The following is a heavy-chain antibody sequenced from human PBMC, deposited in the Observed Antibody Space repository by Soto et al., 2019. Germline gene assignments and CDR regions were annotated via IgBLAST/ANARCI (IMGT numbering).Heavy chain of an antibody. CDR3: ARDIRVATILGDYYYYGMDV. V-gene: IGHV3-7*03. J-gene: IGHJ6*01. CDR2: IKQDGSEK. CDR1: GFTFSSYW. D-gene: IGHD5-12*01. Sequence: GGSLRLSCAAPGFTFSSYWMSWVRQAPGKGLEWVANIKQDGSEKYYVDSVKGRFTISRDNAKNSLYLQMNGLRAEDTAVYYCARDIRVATILGDYYYYGMDVWGQGTTVTVSS.